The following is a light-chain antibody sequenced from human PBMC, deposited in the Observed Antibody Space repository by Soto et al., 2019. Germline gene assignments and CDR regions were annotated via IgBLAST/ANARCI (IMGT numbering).Light chain of an antibody. CDR3: QSYENWV. Sequence: NFMLTQPHSGSESPGKTVTISCTRSRGSIASNYVQWFQQRPGSSPTTVIYEDNYRPSGVPDRFSGSIDSSSNSASLTISGLKTEDEADYCQSYENWVFGGGTKLTVL. CDR1: RGSIASNY. J-gene: IGLJ3*02. V-gene: IGLV6-57*01. CDR2: EDN.